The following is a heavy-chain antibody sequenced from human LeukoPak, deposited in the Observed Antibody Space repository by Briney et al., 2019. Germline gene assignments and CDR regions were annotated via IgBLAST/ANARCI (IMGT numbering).Heavy chain of an antibody. CDR2: VNPNSGGT. V-gene: IGHV1-2*02. CDR1: GYTFTNYY. J-gene: IGHJ4*01. D-gene: IGHD2-21*02. Sequence: ASVKVSCKASGYTFTNYYMHWVRQAPGQGLEWMARVNPNSGGTNYAQKFQGRVTMTWDTSISTAYMELSSLRSDDTAVYYCARGYCGGDCYDDLPGYFDYWGHGTLVTVSS. CDR3: ARGYCGGDCYDDLPGYFDY.